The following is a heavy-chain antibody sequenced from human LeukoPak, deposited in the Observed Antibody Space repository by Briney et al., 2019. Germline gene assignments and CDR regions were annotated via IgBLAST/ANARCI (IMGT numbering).Heavy chain of an antibody. D-gene: IGHD4/OR15-4a*01. V-gene: IGHV4-38-2*01. CDR2: IYHSGST. CDR1: GYSISSGYY. Sequence: PSETLSLTCAVSGYSISSGYYWGWIRQPPGKGLEWIGSIYHSGSTYYNPSLKSRVTISVDTSKNQFSLKLSSVTAADTAVYYCARRRSGAFDYWGQGTLVTVSS. CDR3: ARRRSGAFDY. J-gene: IGHJ4*02.